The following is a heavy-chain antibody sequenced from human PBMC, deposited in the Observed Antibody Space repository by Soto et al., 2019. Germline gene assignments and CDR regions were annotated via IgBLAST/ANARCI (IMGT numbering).Heavy chain of an antibody. CDR2: IIPIFGTA. D-gene: IGHD3-9*01. V-gene: IGHV1-69*06. J-gene: IGHJ4*02. CDR3: ARGTYYDILTGYLELRY. Sequence: GPPVKVSCKASGGTFSSYAISWVRQAPGQGLEWMGGIIPIFGTANYAQKFQGRVTITADKSTSTAYMELSSLRSEDTAVYYCARGTYYDILTGYLELRYWGQGTLVTVSS. CDR1: GGTFSSYA.